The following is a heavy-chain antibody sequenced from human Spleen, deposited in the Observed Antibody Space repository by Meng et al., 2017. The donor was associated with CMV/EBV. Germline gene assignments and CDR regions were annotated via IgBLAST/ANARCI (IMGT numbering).Heavy chain of an antibody. D-gene: IGHD4-23*01. CDR2: IRPDTGVT. CDR3: AYEKDYGGNSILWFDP. V-gene: IGHV1-2*02. CDR1: GYTFTDFY. J-gene: IGHJ5*02. Sequence: ASVKVSCKASGYTFTDFYIHWVRQAPGQGLEWMGCIRPDTGVTNYAQKFQGRVTMTRDTSIRSAHMDLSRLRSDDTAVYYCAYEKDYGGNSILWFDPWGQGTLVTVSS.